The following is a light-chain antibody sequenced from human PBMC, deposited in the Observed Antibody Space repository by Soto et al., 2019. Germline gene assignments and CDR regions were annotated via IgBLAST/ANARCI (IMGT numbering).Light chain of an antibody. Sequence: QSVLTQPASVSGSPGQSITISCTGTSSDVGSYKLVSWYQQHPGKAPKLMIYEVSKRPSGVSNRFSGSKSGNTASLTISGLQAEDEADYYCCSYAGSSTSYVFGTGTKVTVL. CDR2: EVS. J-gene: IGLJ1*01. CDR1: SSDVGSYKL. V-gene: IGLV2-23*02. CDR3: CSYAGSSTSYV.